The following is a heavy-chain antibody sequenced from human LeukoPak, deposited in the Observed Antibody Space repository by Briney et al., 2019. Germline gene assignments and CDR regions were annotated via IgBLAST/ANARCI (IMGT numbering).Heavy chain of an antibody. CDR3: ARDFYRGYDYPLDY. J-gene: IGHJ4*02. Sequence: ASVKVSCKASGYTFTSYDINWVRQATGQGLEWMGWMNPNSGNTGYAQKFQGRVTMTRNTSISTAYMELSSLRSEDTAVYYCARDFYRGYDYPLDYWGQGTLVTVSS. V-gene: IGHV1-8*01. D-gene: IGHD5-12*01. CDR1: GYTFTSYD. CDR2: MNPNSGNT.